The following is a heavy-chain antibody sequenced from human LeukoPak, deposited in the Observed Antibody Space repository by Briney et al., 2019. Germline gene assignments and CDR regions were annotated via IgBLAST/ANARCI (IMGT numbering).Heavy chain of an antibody. V-gene: IGHV3-53*01. CDR1: GFTFSDYY. D-gene: IGHD6-25*01. Sequence: GGSLRLSCTASGFTFSDYYMGWIRQAPGKGLEWVSVIYSGGSTYYADSVKGRFTISRDNSKNTLYLQMNSLRAEDTAVYYCARDNAALGYWGQGTLVTVSS. J-gene: IGHJ4*02. CDR3: ARDNAALGY. CDR2: IYSGGST.